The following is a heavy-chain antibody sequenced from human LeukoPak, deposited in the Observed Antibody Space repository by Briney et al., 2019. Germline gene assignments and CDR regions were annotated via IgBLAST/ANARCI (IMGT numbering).Heavy chain of an antibody. CDR3: AKTVSLGYFDY. CDR1: GFTFSSYS. V-gene: IGHV3-21*04. CDR2: ISSGSTYI. D-gene: IGHD2-2*01. J-gene: IGHJ4*02. Sequence: GGSLRLSCTASGFTFSSYSMNWVRQAPGKGLEWVSSISSGSTYIYYADSVKGRFTISRDNSKNTLYLQMNSLRAEDTAVYYCAKTVSLGYFDYWGQGTLVTVSS.